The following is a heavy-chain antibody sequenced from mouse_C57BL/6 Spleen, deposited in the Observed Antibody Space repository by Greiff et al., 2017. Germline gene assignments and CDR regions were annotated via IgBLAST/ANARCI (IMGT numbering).Heavy chain of an antibody. J-gene: IGHJ2*01. CDR3: ARHGITTVVADFDD. V-gene: IGHV5-6*01. D-gene: IGHD1-1*01. CDR2: ISSGGSYT. CDR1: GFTFSSSG. Sequence: EVKLVESGGDLVKPGGSLKLSCAASGFTFSSSGMSWVRQTPDKRLEWVATISSGGSYTYYPDSVQGRFTISRDNAKNTLYLQMSSLKSEDTAMYYCARHGITTVVADFDDWGQGTTLTVSS.